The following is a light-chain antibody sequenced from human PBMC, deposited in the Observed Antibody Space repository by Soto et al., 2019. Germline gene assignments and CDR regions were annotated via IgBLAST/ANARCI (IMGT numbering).Light chain of an antibody. CDR2: AAS. Sequence: DIQMTQSPSSLSASVGDRVTITCRASQGISNYVAWYQQRQGKAPKLLIYAASTLQSGVPSRFSGSEYGTDFTLTISGLQPEDVETYYCQKYDSAPLFTFGPGTKVEIK. CDR1: QGISNY. V-gene: IGKV1-27*01. J-gene: IGKJ3*01. CDR3: QKYDSAPLFT.